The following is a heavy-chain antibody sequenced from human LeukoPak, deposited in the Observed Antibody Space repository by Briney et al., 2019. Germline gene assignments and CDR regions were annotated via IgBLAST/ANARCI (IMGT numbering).Heavy chain of an antibody. CDR1: GFTINSFW. CDR3: ARDRDYAFDY. CDR2: IKQDGSEK. J-gene: IGHJ4*02. D-gene: IGHD4-17*01. Sequence: GGSLRLSCVVSGFTINSFWMNWVRQAPGKGLEWVANIKQDGSEKNYVDSVKGRFTISRDNAKNSLYLQMDSLRDEDTAVYYCARDRDYAFDYWGQGTLVTVSS. V-gene: IGHV3-7*01.